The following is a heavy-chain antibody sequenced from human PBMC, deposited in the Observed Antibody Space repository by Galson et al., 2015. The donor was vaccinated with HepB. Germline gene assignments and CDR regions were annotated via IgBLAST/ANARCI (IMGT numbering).Heavy chain of an antibody. CDR1: GFTFSDYY. V-gene: IGHV3-11*01. D-gene: IGHD3-22*01. CDR2: ISSSGSVI. Sequence: SLRLSCAASGFTFSDYYMSWIRQAPGKGLEWVSYISSSGSVIYYADSVKGRFTISRDNAKNSLYLQVISLRAEDTAFYYCAGYYYYASTGFYSLDYWGQGTLVTVSS. J-gene: IGHJ4*02. CDR3: AGYYYYASTGFYSLDY.